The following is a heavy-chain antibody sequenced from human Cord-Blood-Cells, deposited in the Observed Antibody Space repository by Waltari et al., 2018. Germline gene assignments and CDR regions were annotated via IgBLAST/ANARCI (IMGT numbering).Heavy chain of an antibody. J-gene: IGHJ6*02. V-gene: IGHV1-24*01. D-gene: IGHD3-10*01. CDR3: ATVGPHYGSGRGGMDV. CDR1: GYTLTEFS. Sequence: QVQLVQSGAAVKKPGASVKVSCKVAGYTLTEFSLHWVRPATGKGLEWMGGFDPEDGETIYAQKFQGRVTMTEDTSTDTAYMELSSLRSEDTAVYYCATVGPHYGSGRGGMDVWGQGTTVTVSS. CDR2: FDPEDGET.